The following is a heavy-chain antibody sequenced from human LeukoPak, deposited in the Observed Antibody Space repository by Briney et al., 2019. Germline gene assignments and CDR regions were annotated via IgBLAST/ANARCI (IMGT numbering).Heavy chain of an antibody. J-gene: IGHJ4*02. D-gene: IGHD3-3*01. V-gene: IGHV3-30*02. CDR3: AKDGRGPPSRTVYDFWSGWYY. CDR1: GFTFSSYG. CDR2: IRYDGSNK. Sequence: PGGSLRLSCAASGFTFSSYGMHWVRQAPGKGLEWVAFIRYDGSNKYYADSVKGRFTISRDNSKNTLYLQMNSLRAEDTAVYYCAKDGRGPPSRTVYDFWSGWYYWGQGTLVTVSS.